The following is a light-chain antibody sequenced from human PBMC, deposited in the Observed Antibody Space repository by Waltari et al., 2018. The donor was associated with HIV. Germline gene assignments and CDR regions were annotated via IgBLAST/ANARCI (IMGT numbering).Light chain of an antibody. CDR1: SDNVGNQG. Sequence: QAGLTQPPSVSKGLRQTATLTCTGNSDNVGNQGATWLQQHQGHPPKLLFYGNNNRRSGISERFSASRSGNTASLTITGRQPEDEADYFCSAWDRSLSAVVFGGGTTLIVL. CDR3: SAWDRSLSAVV. CDR2: GNN. V-gene: IGLV10-54*04. J-gene: IGLJ2*01.